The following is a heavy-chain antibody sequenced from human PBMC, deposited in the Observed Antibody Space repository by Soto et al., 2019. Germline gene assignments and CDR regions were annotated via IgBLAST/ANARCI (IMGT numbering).Heavy chain of an antibody. CDR2: IYWDDEK. J-gene: IGHJ3*02. CDR3: AHRHSEWDIEQVVAVKRGSEAFDI. CDR1: GFSLSSSGVG. D-gene: IGHD2-15*01. Sequence: QITLKESGPTLVKPTQTLTLTCTFSGFSLSSSGVGVGWIRQPPGKALEWLALIYWDDEKRYSPSLKSRLTITKDTSKNQVVLTMTNMDPVDTATYYCAHRHSEWDIEQVVAVKRGSEAFDIWGQGTMVTVSS. V-gene: IGHV2-5*02.